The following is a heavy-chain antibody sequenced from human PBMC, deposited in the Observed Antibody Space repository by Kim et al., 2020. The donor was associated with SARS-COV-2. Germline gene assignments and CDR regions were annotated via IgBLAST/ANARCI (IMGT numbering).Heavy chain of an antibody. V-gene: IGHV3-23*01. CDR2: ISGSGGNT. Sequence: GGSLRLSCAASGFTFSSYAMNWVRQAPGKGLEWVSGISGSGGNTYYADSVKGRFTISRDNSKSTLYLQMNSLRAEDTAVYYCAKGASGSSQKAPAYYYYGMDVWGQGTTVTVSS. D-gene: IGHD3-10*01. CDR3: AKGASGSSQKAPAYYYYGMDV. J-gene: IGHJ6*02. CDR1: GFTFSSYA.